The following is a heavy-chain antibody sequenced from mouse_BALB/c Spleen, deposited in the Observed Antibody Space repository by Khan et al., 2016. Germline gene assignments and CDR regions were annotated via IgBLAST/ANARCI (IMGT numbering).Heavy chain of an antibody. D-gene: IGHD2-4*01. CDR3: ARSRYEYDLGFDY. CDR2: IDPANGNT. Sequence: VQLQQSGAELVKPGASVKLSCTASGFNIKDTYMHWVKQRPEQGLEWIGRIDPANGNTKYDPKFQGKATITADTSSNTAYLQLSSLTSEDTAVYACARSRYEYDLGFDYWGQGTLVTVSA. J-gene: IGHJ3*01. V-gene: IGHV14-3*02. CDR1: GFNIKDTY.